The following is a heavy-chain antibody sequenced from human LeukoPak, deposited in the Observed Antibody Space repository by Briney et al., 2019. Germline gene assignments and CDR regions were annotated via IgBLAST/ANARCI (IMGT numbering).Heavy chain of an antibody. J-gene: IGHJ4*02. Sequence: GASVKVSCKASGYTFTVYFMHWVRQAPGQGLEWMGWINPNSGGTNYAQKFQGRVTMTRDTSISTAYMELSRLRSDDTAVYYCARELNYDSSGYYFDYRGQGTLVTVSS. V-gene: IGHV1-2*02. CDR1: GYTFTVYF. CDR2: INPNSGGT. D-gene: IGHD3-22*01. CDR3: ARELNYDSSGYYFDY.